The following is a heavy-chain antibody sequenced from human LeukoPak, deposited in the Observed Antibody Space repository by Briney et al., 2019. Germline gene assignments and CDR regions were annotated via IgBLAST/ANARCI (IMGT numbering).Heavy chain of an antibody. CDR3: SRSRYYYGSGSYYSASLMDV. D-gene: IGHD3-10*01. J-gene: IGHJ6*02. V-gene: IGHV4-59*01. Sequence: FETLCPTSTVSGGSISSYYCSWIRQPPGKGLEWIGYMYSGGSANYNPSLKSRVTISVDTSKNQFSLKLSSVTAADTAVYYCSRSRYYYGSGSYYSASLMDVWG. CDR1: GGSISSYY. CDR2: MYSGGSA.